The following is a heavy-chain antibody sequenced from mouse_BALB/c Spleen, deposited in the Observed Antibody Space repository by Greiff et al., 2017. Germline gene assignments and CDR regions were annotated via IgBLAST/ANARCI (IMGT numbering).Heavy chain of an antibody. V-gene: IGHV14-3*02. CDR2: IDPANGNT. D-gene: IGHD2-1*01. CDR3: ARSPYGNYPDY. J-gene: IGHJ2*01. CDR1: GFNIKDPY. Sequence: EVQLQQSGAELVKPGASVKLSCTASGFNIKDPYMHWVKQRPEQGLEWIGRIDPANGNTKYDPKFQGKATITADTSSNTAYLQLSSLTSEDTAVYYCARSPYGNYPDYWGQGTTLTVAS.